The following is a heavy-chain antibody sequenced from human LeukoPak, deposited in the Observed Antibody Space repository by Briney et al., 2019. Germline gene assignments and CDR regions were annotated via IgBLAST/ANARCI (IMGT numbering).Heavy chain of an antibody. CDR1: GGSIDSYY. V-gene: IGHV4-59*01. CDR2: IYYTGST. D-gene: IGHD2-2*01. J-gene: IGHJ4*02. CDR3: ARVYQSPEYYFDY. Sequence: PSETLSLTCTVSGGSIDSYYWRWVRQPPGKGVEWGGYIYYTGSTNYHPPRKRRVTISQETSKNQFSLKRTSVTAADTAVYYCARVYQSPEYYFDYWGQGNLVSVSS.